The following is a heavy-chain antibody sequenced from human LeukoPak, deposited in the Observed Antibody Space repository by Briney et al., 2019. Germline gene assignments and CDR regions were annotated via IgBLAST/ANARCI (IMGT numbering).Heavy chain of an antibody. J-gene: IGHJ4*02. CDR2: IYYTGST. V-gene: IGHV4-59*08. D-gene: IGHD6-6*01. Sequence: SETLSLTCSVSGGSISRLYWSWIRQPPGKRLEWIGYIYYTGSTNYNPSLKSRVTMFVDMSKNQLSLILSSVTAADTAVYYCARHRAYSSSSPFDYWGQETLVTVSS. CDR1: GGSISRLY. CDR3: ARHRAYSSSSPFDY.